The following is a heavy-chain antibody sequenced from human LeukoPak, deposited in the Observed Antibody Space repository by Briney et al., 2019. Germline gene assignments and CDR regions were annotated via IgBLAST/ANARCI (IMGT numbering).Heavy chain of an antibody. CDR1: GYTFTGYY. CDR3: ARDPGIAAAGSPLDAFDI. J-gene: IGHJ3*02. Sequence: GASVKVSCKASGYTFTGYYMHWVRQAPGQGLEWMGWINPNSGGTNYAQKFQGRVTMTRDTSISTAYMELSRLRSDDTAVYYCARDPGIAAAGSPLDAFDIWGQGTMVTVSS. V-gene: IGHV1-2*02. CDR2: INPNSGGT. D-gene: IGHD6-13*01.